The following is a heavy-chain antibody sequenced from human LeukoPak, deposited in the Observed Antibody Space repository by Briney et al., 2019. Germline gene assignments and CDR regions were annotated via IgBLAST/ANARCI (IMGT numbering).Heavy chain of an antibody. CDR1: GFTFSGYA. CDR3: AKSNDLLSYYFDY. J-gene: IGHJ4*02. CDR2: IRYDGSNK. V-gene: IGHV3-30*02. Sequence: GGSLRLSCAASGFTFSGYAMSWVRQAPGKGLEWVAFIRYDGSNKYYADSVKGRFTISRDNSKNTLYLQMNSLRAEDTAVYYCAKSNDLLSYYFDYWGQGTLVTVSS.